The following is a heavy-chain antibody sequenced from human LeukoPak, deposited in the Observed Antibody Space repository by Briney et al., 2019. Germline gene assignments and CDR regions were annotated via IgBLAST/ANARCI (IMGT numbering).Heavy chain of an antibody. CDR1: GYTFTSYD. Sequence: ASVTVSCTASGYTFTSYDINWVRQATGQGLEWMGWMNPNSGNTGYAQKFQGRVTMSRNTSISTAYMELSSLRSEDTAVYYCAGPDYYDSSGYYYWGQGILVTVSS. J-gene: IGHJ4*02. D-gene: IGHD3-22*01. CDR2: MNPNSGNT. CDR3: AGPDYYDSSGYYY. V-gene: IGHV1-8*01.